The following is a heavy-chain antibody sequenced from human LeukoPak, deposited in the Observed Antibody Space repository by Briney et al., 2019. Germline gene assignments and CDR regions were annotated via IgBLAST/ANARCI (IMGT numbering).Heavy chain of an antibody. J-gene: IGHJ4*02. CDR1: GYTFTGYY. Sequence: ASVKVSCKASGYTFTGYYMHWVRQAPGQGLEWMGWIKPNSGGTNYAQKFQGWVTMTRDTSISTAYMELSRLRSDDTAVYYCARGPMVRGVAEVDYWAREPWSPSPQ. CDR3: ARGPMVRGVAEVDY. CDR2: IKPNSGGT. V-gene: IGHV1-2*04. D-gene: IGHD3-10*01.